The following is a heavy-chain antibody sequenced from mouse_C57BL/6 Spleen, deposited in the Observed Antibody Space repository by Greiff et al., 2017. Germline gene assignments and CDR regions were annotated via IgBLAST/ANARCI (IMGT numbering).Heavy chain of an antibody. Sequence: EVQLVESGGGLVKPGGSLKLSCAASGFTFSSYSMSWVRQTPEKRLEWVANVSDGGGYTYYPDNVKGRFTISRDNAKNTLYLQMSHLKSEDTAMYYCARDRDRGDWDYWGQGTTLTVSS. J-gene: IGHJ2*01. V-gene: IGHV5-4*01. CDR3: ARDRDRGDWDY. D-gene: IGHD3-1*01. CDR2: VSDGGGYT. CDR1: GFTFSSYS.